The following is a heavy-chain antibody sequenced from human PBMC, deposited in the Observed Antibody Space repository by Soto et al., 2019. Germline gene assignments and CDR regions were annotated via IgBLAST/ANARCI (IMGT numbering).Heavy chain of an antibody. J-gene: IGHJ5*02. D-gene: IGHD6-13*01. Sequence: EVQLLESGGGLVQWGGSLRLSCAASRFTFNTYGMSWVRQAPGKGLEWVSTISGSGDSTYYADSVKGRFIISRDNSRNTLYLKMNSLRAEDTAVYYCAKEGLVSSGNSAWFDPWGQGTLVTVSS. CDR2: ISGSGDST. CDR3: AKEGLVSSGNSAWFDP. V-gene: IGHV3-23*01. CDR1: RFTFNTYG.